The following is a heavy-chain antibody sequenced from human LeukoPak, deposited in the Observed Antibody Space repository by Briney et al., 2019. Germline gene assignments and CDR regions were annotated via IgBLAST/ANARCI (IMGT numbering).Heavy chain of an antibody. CDR2: INPSFNPGPEIT. V-gene: IGHV1-46*01. CDR1: GYTFSSYH. D-gene: IGHD1-26*01. CDR3: ARAWESIAGYYFDY. Sequence: GASVKVSCKASGYTFSSYHIHWVRQAPGQGLEWMGKINPSFNPGPEITTYAQKFQGRVTMTRDTSTNTVYMELSSLRSEDTAVYYYARAWESIAGYYFDYWGQGTLVTVSS. J-gene: IGHJ4*02.